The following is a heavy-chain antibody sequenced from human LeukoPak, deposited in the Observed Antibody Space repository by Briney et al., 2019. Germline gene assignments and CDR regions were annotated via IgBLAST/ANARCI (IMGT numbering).Heavy chain of an antibody. V-gene: IGHV3-21*01. CDR2: ISSSSSYI. CDR3: ARDPLTSGWYEKYFQH. J-gene: IGHJ1*01. Sequence: GGSLRLSCAASGFTLSSYSMNWVRQAPGKGLEWVSSISSSSSYIYYADSVKGRFTISRDNAKNSLYLQMNSLRAEDTAVYYCARDPLTSGWYEKYFQHWGQGTLVTVSS. CDR1: GFTLSSYS. D-gene: IGHD6-19*01.